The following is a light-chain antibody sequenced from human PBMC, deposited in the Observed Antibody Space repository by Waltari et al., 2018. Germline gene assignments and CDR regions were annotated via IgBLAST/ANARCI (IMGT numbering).Light chain of an antibody. CDR1: LGAVGCYNH. Sequence: QSALTQPASVSGSPGQSITISCTGTLGAVGCYNHVSWYQQHPGKAPKPMIYDVSKRPSGVSNRFSGSKSGNTASLTISGLQGDDEADYYCSSYAGISPYVFGTGTKVTVL. V-gene: IGLV2-23*02. J-gene: IGLJ1*01. CDR3: SSYAGISPYV. CDR2: DVS.